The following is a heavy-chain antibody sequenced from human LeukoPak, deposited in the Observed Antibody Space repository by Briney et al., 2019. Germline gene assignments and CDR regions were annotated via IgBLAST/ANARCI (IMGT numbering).Heavy chain of an antibody. Sequence: ASVKVSCKASGYTFGAYYMYWVRQAPGQGLEWMGWIRPNSGGTNYTQKFQGRVTMTRDTSISTAYMELSRLTSDDTAVYYCARNNRPHVDAFDIWGQGTMVTVSS. V-gene: IGHV1-2*02. CDR1: GYTFGAYY. CDR2: IRPNSGGT. CDR3: ARNNRPHVDAFDI. D-gene: IGHD2/OR15-2a*01. J-gene: IGHJ3*02.